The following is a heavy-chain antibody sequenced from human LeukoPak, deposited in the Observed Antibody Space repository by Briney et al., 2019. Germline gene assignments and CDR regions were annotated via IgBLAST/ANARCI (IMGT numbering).Heavy chain of an antibody. V-gene: IGHV3-33*01. Sequence: GGSLRPSCAASGFTFSSYGMHWVRQAPGKGLEWVAVIWYDGSNKYYADSVKGRFTISRDNSKNTLYLQMNSLRAEDTAVYYCARDLYSTLLAYYYGMDAWGQGTTVTVSS. CDR2: IWYDGSNK. CDR3: ARDLYSTLLAYYYGMDA. D-gene: IGHD6-13*01. CDR1: GFTFSSYG. J-gene: IGHJ6*02.